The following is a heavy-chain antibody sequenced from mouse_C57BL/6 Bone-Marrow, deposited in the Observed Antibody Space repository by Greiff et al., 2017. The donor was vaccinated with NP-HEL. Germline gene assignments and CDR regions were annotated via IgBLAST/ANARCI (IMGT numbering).Heavy chain of an antibody. V-gene: IGHV5-6*01. CDR2: ISSGGSYT. CDR1: GFTFSSYG. J-gene: IGHJ2*01. CDR3: ARHGHYYGTRYFDY. Sequence: EVMLVESGGDLVKPGGSLKLSCAASGFTFSSYGMSWVRQTPDKRLEWVATISSGGSYTYYPASVKGRFTISRDNAKNTLYLQMSSLKSEDTAMYYCARHGHYYGTRYFDYWGQGTTLTVSS. D-gene: IGHD1-1*01.